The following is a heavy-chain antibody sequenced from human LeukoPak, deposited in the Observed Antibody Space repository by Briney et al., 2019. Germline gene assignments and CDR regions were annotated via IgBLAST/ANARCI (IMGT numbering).Heavy chain of an antibody. V-gene: IGHV1-8*01. D-gene: IGHD6-6*01. J-gene: IGHJ4*02. CDR1: GYTFTNYD. Sequence: ASVKVSCKASGYTFTNYDINWVRQATGQGLEWMGWMNPNSGNTGYAQKFQGRVAMTRNTSISTAYMELSSLRSEDTAVYYCARGQMAGIAARRDFDYWGQGTLVTVSS. CDR3: ARGQMAGIAARRDFDY. CDR2: MNPNSGNT.